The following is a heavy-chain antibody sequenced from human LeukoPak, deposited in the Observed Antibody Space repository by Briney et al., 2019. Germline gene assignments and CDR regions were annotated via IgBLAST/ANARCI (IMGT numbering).Heavy chain of an antibody. CDR1: GGSISNTNYY. V-gene: IGHV4-39*01. J-gene: IGHJ4*02. D-gene: IGHD2-2*01. CDR2: IYYSGNT. CDR3: ARVRYCSSTSCLSTHEVHFDY. Sequence: SETLSLTCTVSGGSISNTNYYWGWIRQPPGKGLEWIGNIYYSGNTYYNPSLKSRVTLSVDTSKNQFSLKLSSVTAADTAVYYCARVRYCSSTSCLSTHEVHFDYWGQGTLVTVSS.